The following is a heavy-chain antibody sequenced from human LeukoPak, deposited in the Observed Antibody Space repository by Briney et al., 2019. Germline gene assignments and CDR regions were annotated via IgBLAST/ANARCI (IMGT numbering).Heavy chain of an antibody. Sequence: KPSQTLSLTCTLSVRSQCTGCAHCRWIRQHPGKGLEWIGYIYYSGSTYYSPSLKSRVTISVDTSKNQFSLQLTSVTAADTAVYFCARGKDRSDYTVDFWGQGTLVTVSS. CDR1: VRSQCTGCAH. CDR2: IYYSGST. J-gene: IGHJ4*02. D-gene: IGHD3-22*01. V-gene: IGHV4-31*03. CDR3: ARGKDRSDYTVDF.